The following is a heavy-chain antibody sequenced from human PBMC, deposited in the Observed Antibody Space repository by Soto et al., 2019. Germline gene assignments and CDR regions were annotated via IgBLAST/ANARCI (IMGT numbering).Heavy chain of an antibody. V-gene: IGHV1-2*02. J-gene: IGHJ3*02. CDR1: GYPVTAYY. CDR3: VIGGGVGVAGSAAFDM. D-gene: IGHD3-3*01. CDR2: INPATGAA. Sequence: QLHLVQSGAVVKKPGASVTVSCSASGYPVTAYYMHWVRQAPGRGLEWMGGINPATGAAKYTQTFRGRVTLPRDTSRSTDFMELIGLASEDTAVLDVVIGGGVGVAGSAAFDMWGQGTLVTVSS.